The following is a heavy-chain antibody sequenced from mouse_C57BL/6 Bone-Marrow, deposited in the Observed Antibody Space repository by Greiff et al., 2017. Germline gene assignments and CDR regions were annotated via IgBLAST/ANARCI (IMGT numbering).Heavy chain of an antibody. CDR3: ASGDY. Sequence: EVKVEESGGGLVQPGGSLKLSCAASGFTFSDYYMYWVRQTPEKRLEWVAYISNGGGSTYYPDTVKGRFTISRDNAKNTLYLQMSRLKSEDTAMYYCASGDYWGQGTSVTVSS. CDR2: ISNGGGST. CDR1: GFTFSDYY. J-gene: IGHJ4*01. V-gene: IGHV5-12*01.